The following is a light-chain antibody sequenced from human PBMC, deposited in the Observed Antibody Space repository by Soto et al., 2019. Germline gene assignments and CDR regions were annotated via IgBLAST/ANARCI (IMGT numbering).Light chain of an antibody. CDR3: QQYNDWPPT. CDR2: GAS. V-gene: IGKV3D-15*01. J-gene: IGKJ1*01. Sequence: IVLTQSPATLSLSPGERATLSCRASQAVSSNYLAWCQQRPGQAPRLLIYGASTRAAGIPDRFSGSGSGTEFTLSIGSLQSEDFAVYYCQQYNDWPPTFGQGTKVDIK. CDR1: QAVSSN.